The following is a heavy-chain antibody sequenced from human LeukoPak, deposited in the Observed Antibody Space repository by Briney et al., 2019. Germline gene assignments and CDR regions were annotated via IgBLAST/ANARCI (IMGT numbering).Heavy chain of an antibody. CDR1: GGSFSGYY. CDR3: ARGIKSYDILTGYYPY. D-gene: IGHD3-9*01. V-gene: IGHV4-34*01. Sequence: SETLSLTCAVYGGSFSGYYWSWIRQPPGKGLEWIGEINHSGSTNYNPSLKSRVTISVDTSKNQFSLKLSSVTAAVTAVYYCARGIKSYDILTGYYPYWGQGTLATVSS. CDR2: INHSGST. J-gene: IGHJ4*02.